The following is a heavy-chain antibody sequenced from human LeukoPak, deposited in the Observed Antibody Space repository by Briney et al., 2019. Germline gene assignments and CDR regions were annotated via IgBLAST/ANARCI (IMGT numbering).Heavy chain of an antibody. Sequence: ASVKVSCKASGYTFTSYGISWVRQAPGQGLEWMGWISAYNGNTNYAQKLQGRVTMTTDTSTSTAYMELRSLRSDDTAVYYCARGDITFGGVIVPTLNWFDPWGQGTLVTVS. J-gene: IGHJ5*02. CDR2: ISAYNGNT. V-gene: IGHV1-18*01. CDR3: ARGDITFGGVIVPTLNWFDP. CDR1: GYTFTSYG. D-gene: IGHD3-16*02.